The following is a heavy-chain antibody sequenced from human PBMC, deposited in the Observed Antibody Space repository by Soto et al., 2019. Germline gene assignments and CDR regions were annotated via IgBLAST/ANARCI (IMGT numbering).Heavy chain of an antibody. CDR2: ISWNSGSI. D-gene: IGHD2-2*01. J-gene: IGHJ5*02. Sequence: EVQLVESGGGLVQPGRSLRLSCAASGFTFDDHAMHWVRQAPGKGLEWVSGISWNSGSIGYADSVKGRFTISRDNAKNSLYLQMNSLRAEDTALYYCAKGPRYCSSTSCELGWFDPWGQGTLVTVSS. CDR1: GFTFDDHA. V-gene: IGHV3-9*01. CDR3: AKGPRYCSSTSCELGWFDP.